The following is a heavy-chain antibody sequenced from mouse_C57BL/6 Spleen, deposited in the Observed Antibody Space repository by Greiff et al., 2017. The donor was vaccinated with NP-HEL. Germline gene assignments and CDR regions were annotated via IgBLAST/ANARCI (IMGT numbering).Heavy chain of an antibody. J-gene: IGHJ4*01. CDR3: ARRSNYEGNYAMDY. D-gene: IGHD2-5*01. Sequence: EVMLVESGGGLVKPGGSLKLSCAASGFTFSDYGMHWVRQAPEKGLEWVAYISSGSSPIYYADTVKGRFTISRDNAKNTLFLQMTSMRSEDTAMYYCARRSNYEGNYAMDYWGQGTSVTVSS. V-gene: IGHV5-17*01. CDR2: ISSGSSPI. CDR1: GFTFSDYG.